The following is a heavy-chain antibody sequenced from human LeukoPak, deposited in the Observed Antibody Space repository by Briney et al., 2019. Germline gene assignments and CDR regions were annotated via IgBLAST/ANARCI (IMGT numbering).Heavy chain of an antibody. J-gene: IGHJ6*03. Sequence: PSETLSLTCSVSGASFSTNYRSWIRQPPGRGLEWIGYVFDSGSTNYNPSLKSRVTISVDASTKQFSLRLSSVTAADTGVYYCARLYQQSKWKYYYYYMDVWGKGTAVTVSS. D-gene: IGHD1-1*01. CDR2: VFDSGST. CDR1: GASFSTNY. CDR3: ARLYQQSKWKYYYYYMDV. V-gene: IGHV4-59*01.